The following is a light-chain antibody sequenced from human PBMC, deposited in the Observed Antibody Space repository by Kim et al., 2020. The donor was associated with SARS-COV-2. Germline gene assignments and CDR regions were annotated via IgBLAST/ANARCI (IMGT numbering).Light chain of an antibody. CDR1: QSVSSTY. CDR2: GAF. V-gene: IGKV3-20*01. J-gene: IGKJ5*01. CDR3: QQYGSSPIT. Sequence: EIVLTQSPGTLSLSPGERATLSCRAGQSVSSTYLGWYQQKPGQAPSLLIYGAFNRATGIPDRFSGSGSGTDFTLTISRLEPEDFAVYYCQQYGSSPITLGQGTRLEIK.